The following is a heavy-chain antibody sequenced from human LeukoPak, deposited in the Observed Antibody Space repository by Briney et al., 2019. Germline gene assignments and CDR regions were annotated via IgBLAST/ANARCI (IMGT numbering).Heavy chain of an antibody. D-gene: IGHD3-10*01. J-gene: IGHJ4*02. CDR3: ARDPDYGSGQGY. CDR2: IIPIFGTA. CDR1: GYTFTSYD. V-gene: IGHV1-69*13. Sequence: ASVKGSCKTSGYTFTSYDINWVRHATGQGLEWMGGIIPIFGTANYAQKFQGRVTITADESTSTAYMELSSLRSEDTAVYYCARDPDYGSGQGYWGQGTLVTVSS.